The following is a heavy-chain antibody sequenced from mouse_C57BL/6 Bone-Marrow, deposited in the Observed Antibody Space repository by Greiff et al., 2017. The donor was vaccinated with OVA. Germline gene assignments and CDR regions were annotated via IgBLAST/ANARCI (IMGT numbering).Heavy chain of an antibody. D-gene: IGHD2-4*01. Sequence: EVKLLESGPVLVTPGPSVKISCKASGFTFTVSYMPWVQQSHCQSLAWIGLVYPYNGGTSYNQKFKGKATLTVDTSSSTAYMELNSLTSEDSAVYYCARKGVLYDYDTVFAYWGQGTPVTVSA. CDR3: ARKGVLYDYDTVFAY. V-gene: IGHV1-36*01. J-gene: IGHJ3*01. CDR2: VYPYNGGT. CDR1: GFTFTVSY.